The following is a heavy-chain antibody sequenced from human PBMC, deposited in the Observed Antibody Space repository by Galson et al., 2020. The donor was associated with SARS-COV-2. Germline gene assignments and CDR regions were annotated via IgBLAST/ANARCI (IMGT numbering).Heavy chain of an antibody. J-gene: IGHJ6*02. CDR1: GYTLTELS. Sequence: ASVKVSCQVSGYTLTELSMHWVRQAPGKGLEWMGGFDPEDGETIYAQKFQGRVTMTEDTSTDTAYMELSSLRSEDTAVYYCATSPAIFGVVTDYYYYYGMDVWGQGTTVTVSS. V-gene: IGHV1-24*01. D-gene: IGHD3-3*01. CDR2: FDPEDGET. CDR3: ATSPAIFGVVTDYYYYYGMDV.